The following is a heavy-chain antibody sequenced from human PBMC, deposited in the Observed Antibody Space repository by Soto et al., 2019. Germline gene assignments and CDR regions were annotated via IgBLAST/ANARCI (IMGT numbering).Heavy chain of an antibody. Sequence: ESGGGLVQPGRSLRISCAASGFTFDDYAMHWVRQAPGKGLEWVSGISWNSGSVGYADSVKGRFTISRDNAKNSLYLQMNSLRAEDTAFYYCAKDLTNYDSSGHYFDFWGQGTLVTVSS. V-gene: IGHV3-9*01. J-gene: IGHJ4*02. CDR1: GFTFDDYA. CDR3: AKDLTNYDSSGHYFDF. D-gene: IGHD3-22*01. CDR2: ISWNSGSV.